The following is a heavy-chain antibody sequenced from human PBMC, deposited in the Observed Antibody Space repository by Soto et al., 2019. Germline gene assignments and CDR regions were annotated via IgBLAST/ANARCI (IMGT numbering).Heavy chain of an antibody. Sequence: GGSLRLSCAASGFTFSSNAMSWVRQDSGKGLEWVSSISGGGGDTYYGDSVKGRFTISRDNSKSTLFLQMNSLRAEDTAVYYCAKGDRVPAAIGGYYYYYYMYVWGKGTTVTVSS. V-gene: IGHV3-23*01. CDR1: GFTFSSNA. CDR3: AKGDRVPAAIGGYYYYYYMYV. D-gene: IGHD2-2*01. CDR2: ISGGGGDT. J-gene: IGHJ6*03.